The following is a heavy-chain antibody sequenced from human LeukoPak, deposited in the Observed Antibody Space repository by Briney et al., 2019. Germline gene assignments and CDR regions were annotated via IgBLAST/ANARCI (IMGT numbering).Heavy chain of an antibody. D-gene: IGHD6-13*01. V-gene: IGHV3-23*01. CDR2: IMGSGGST. CDR3: AKGVADSSSWNRGYYFDY. CDR1: GFTFTTYA. J-gene: IGHJ4*02. Sequence: GGSLRLSCAAPGFTFTTYAMSWFRQAPGKGLGWASAIMGSGGSTYYADSVKGRFTISRDNSKNTLYLQMNSLRAEDTAVYNCAKGVADSSSWNRGYYFDYWGQGTLVTVSS.